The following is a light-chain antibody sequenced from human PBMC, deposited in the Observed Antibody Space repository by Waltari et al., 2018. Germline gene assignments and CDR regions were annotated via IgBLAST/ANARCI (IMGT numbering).Light chain of an antibody. J-gene: IGLJ1*01. CDR1: GSAVVRYTY. Sequence: QSALAQPASVSGSPGQSVTISCTGPGSAVVRYTYVPWYQQHPVKAPKVLIYDVNVRPSGISSRFSGSKSGNTASLTISGLQAEDEADYYCGSYSGTTTYVFGTGTYVTVL. V-gene: IGLV2-14*03. CDR3: GSYSGTTTYV. CDR2: DVN.